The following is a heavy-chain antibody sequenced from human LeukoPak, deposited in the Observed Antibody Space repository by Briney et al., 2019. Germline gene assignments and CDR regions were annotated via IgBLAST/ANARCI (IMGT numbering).Heavy chain of an antibody. CDR3: ARNGRVRRVVKDLFEY. Sequence: ASVRVSCKTSGYTFTYYDITWVGQAPGQGLEWMGRVSPYNGNTYYSQRFQDRVTITKDTSTGTAYMDLRNLRTDDPAMYYCARNGRVRRVVKDLFEYWGQGTLVAVSS. CDR2: VSPYNGNT. D-gene: IGHD3-10*01. V-gene: IGHV1-18*01. J-gene: IGHJ4*02. CDR1: GYTFTYYD.